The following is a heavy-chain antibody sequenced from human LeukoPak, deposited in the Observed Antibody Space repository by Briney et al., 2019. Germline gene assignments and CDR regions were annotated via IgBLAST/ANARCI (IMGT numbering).Heavy chain of an antibody. V-gene: IGHV4-59*01. CDR3: ARATETFSWFLQH. J-gene: IGHJ1*01. CDR2: LSNSGST. Sequence: SETLSLTCSVSGGSIGSYYRSWIRQPPGKGLEWIGHLSNSGSTNYNPSLKSRVTISVDTSKNQFSLKLNSVTAADTAVYYWARATETFSWFLQHWGQGTLVTVSS. CDR1: GGSIGSYY. D-gene: IGHD6-13*01.